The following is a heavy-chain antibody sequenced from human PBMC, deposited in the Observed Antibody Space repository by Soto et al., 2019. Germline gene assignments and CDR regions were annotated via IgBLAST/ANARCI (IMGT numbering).Heavy chain of an antibody. V-gene: IGHV3-23*01. CDR3: AKDFTAYLSSWFHL. CDR1: EFTFSSNA. J-gene: IGHJ5*02. Sequence: EVQLLESGGGLVQPGGSLRLSCAASEFTFSSNAMHWVRQAPGKGLEWVSGMTGSGTTTFYADSVKGRFTISRDNSKNTLYLDMSSLRAEDTAIYYCAKDFTAYLSSWFHLWGQGTLVTVSS. D-gene: IGHD6-13*01. CDR2: MTGSGTTT.